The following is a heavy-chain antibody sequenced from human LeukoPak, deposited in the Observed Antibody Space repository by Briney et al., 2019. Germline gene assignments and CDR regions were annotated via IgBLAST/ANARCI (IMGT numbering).Heavy chain of an antibody. Sequence: GGSLRLSCAASEFTISNFWMSWVRQAPGKGLEWVANIKQDGSEKYYVDSVKGRFTISRDNAKNSLYLQMNSLTAEDTAVYYCATSSYFYGMAVWGQGTTVTVSS. V-gene: IGHV3-7*03. CDR3: ATSSYFYGMAV. D-gene: IGHD6-6*01. CDR1: EFTISNFW. CDR2: IKQDGSEK. J-gene: IGHJ6*02.